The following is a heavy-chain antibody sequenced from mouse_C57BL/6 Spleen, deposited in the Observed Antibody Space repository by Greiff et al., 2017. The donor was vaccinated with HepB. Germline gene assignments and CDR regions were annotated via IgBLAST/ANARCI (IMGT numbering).Heavy chain of an antibody. CDR1: GYTFTDYN. V-gene: IGHV1-18*01. CDR2: INPNNGGT. D-gene: IGHD2-5*01. J-gene: IGHJ1*03. Sequence: EVQLQQSGPELVKPGASVKIPCKASGYTFTDYNMDWVKQSHGKSLEWIGDINPNNGGTIYNQKFKGKATLTVDKSSSTAYMELRSLTSEDTAVYYCARAVDYSNYGGVYWYFDVWGTGTTVTVSS. CDR3: ARAVDYSNYGGVYWYFDV.